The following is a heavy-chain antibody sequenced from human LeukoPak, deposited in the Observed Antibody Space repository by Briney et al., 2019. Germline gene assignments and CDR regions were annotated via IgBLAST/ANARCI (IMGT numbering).Heavy chain of an antibody. Sequence: PGGSLRLSSAASGFTFRNYGMHWVRQAPGKGLEWVANIWYDGSKNYYVDSVKGRFTISRDNFNNTLYLQMNSLRAEDTALYYCARAPYTTGRSFYFDSWGQGTLVTVSS. CDR2: IWYDGSKN. CDR3: ARAPYTTGRSFYFDS. D-gene: IGHD2-2*02. CDR1: GFTFRNYG. V-gene: IGHV3-33*01. J-gene: IGHJ4*02.